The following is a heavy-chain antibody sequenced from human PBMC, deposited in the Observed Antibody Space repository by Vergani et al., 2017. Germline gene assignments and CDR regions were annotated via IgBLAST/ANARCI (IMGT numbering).Heavy chain of an antibody. CDR2: IYSGGST. CDR3: AKDRDPGAGTHLDY. Sequence: EVQLVESGGGLVKPGGSLRLSCAASGFTVSSNYMSWVRQAPGKGLEWVSVIYSGGSTYYADSVKGRFTISRDNSKNTLYLQMNSLRAKDTAVYYCAKDRDPGAGTHLDYWGQGTLVTVSS. CDR1: GFTVSSNY. D-gene: IGHD6-19*01. J-gene: IGHJ4*02. V-gene: IGHV3-53*04.